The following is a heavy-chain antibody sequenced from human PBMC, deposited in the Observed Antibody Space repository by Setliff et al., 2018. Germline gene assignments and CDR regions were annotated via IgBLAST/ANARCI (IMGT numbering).Heavy chain of an antibody. D-gene: IGHD3-10*01. CDR3: AGLYYYGSGSYPAPIDY. Sequence: NPSETLSLTCTVSGGSISSHYWSWIRQPPGKGLEWIGSIYYSGSTNYNPSLKSRVTISVDTSKNQFSLKLSSVTAADTAVYYCAGLYYYGSGSYPAPIDYWGQGTLVTVSS. V-gene: IGHV4-59*08. J-gene: IGHJ4*02. CDR1: GGSISSHY. CDR2: IYYSGST.